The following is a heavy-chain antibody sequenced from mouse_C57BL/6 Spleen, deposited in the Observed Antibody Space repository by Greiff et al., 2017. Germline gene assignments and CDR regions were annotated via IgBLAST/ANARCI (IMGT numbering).Heavy chain of an antibody. V-gene: IGHV1-19*01. J-gene: IGHJ3*01. CDR2: INPYNGGT. CDR3: ARGRDSWFAY. D-gene: IGHD3-3*01. CDR1: GYTFTDYY. Sequence: VQLQQSGPVLVKPGASVKMSCKASGYTFTDYYMNWVKQSHGKSLEWIGVINPYNGGTSYNQKFKGKATLTVYKSSSTAYMELNSLTSEDSAVFYCARGRDSWFAYWGQGTLVTVSA.